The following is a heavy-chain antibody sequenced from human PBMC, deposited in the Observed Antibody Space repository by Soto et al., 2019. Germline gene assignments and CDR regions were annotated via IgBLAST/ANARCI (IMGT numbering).Heavy chain of an antibody. V-gene: IGHV3-33*03. CDR2: IWDDGRKQ. Sequence: QVQLVESGGGVVQPGTSLRLSCTASGSTFSTYAMHWVRQAPGKGLEWVAVIWDDGRKQFYADSVKGRFTISRDNSKNMLYLQMHSLRVEDTSVYFCATDRGLAPFDNRGQGTLVTVSS. CDR3: ATDRGLAPFDN. J-gene: IGHJ4*01. D-gene: IGHD4-17*01. CDR1: GSTFSTYA.